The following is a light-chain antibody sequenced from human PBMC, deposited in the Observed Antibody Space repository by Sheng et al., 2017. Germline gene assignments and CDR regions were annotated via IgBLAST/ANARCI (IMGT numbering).Light chain of an antibody. Sequence: SYELTQPPSVSVVPGQSARITCGGDNIGIKDVQWYQQKPGQAPVLVVFHDSDRPSGGIPERFSGSDSGNTATLTISRVEAGDEADYYCQVWDRSSDVVFGGGTKLTVL. V-gene: IGLV3-21*02. J-gene: IGLJ2*01. CDR1: NIGIKD. CDR2: HDS. CDR3: QVWDRSSDVV.